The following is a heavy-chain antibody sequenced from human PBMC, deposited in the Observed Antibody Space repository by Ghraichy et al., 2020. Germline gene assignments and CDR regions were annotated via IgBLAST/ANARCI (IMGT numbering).Heavy chain of an antibody. CDR3: ARRPWGDGSSWSPTYFFDY. CDR1: RSPVSTPV. J-gene: IGHJ4*02. V-gene: IGHV3-7*03. D-gene: IGHD6-13*01. Sequence: LSLTCEIARSPVSTPVMSRFRLSPGMRQKKVANIKEDGSEKYYVDSVKGRFTISRDNAKNSLYLQMNSLRAEDTAVYYCARRPWGDGSSWSPTYFFDYWGLCFLVTVSS. CDR2: IKEDGSEK.